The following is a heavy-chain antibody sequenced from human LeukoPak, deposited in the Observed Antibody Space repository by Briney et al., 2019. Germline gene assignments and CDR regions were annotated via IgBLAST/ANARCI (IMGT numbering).Heavy chain of an antibody. CDR1: GFTFSAYS. CDR3: ARGGSGYGDYYYFYGMDV. CDR2: TSRSNTTI. Sequence: GGSLRLSCAASGFTFSAYSVNWVRQAPGKGLEWVSYTSRSNTTIYYADSVKGRFTISRDSAKNSLYLQMNSLRDEDTAVYYCARGGSGYGDYYYFYGMDVWGQGTTVTVSS. D-gene: IGHD3-22*01. J-gene: IGHJ6*02. V-gene: IGHV3-48*02.